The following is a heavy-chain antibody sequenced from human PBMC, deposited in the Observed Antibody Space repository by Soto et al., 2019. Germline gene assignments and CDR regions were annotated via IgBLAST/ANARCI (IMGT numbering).Heavy chain of an antibody. V-gene: IGHV3-23*01. CDR3: AKDFPPVAGLSFP. CDR2: ISGRSDSI. CDR1: GFTFSSYS. Sequence: GGSLRLSCAASGFTFSSYSMSWVRQAPGKGLEWVAAISGRSDSIYYADSVKGRFTISRDDSKDTLYLQMNSLRAEDTAVYYCAKDFPPVAGLSFPWGQGTLVTVSS. J-gene: IGHJ5*02.